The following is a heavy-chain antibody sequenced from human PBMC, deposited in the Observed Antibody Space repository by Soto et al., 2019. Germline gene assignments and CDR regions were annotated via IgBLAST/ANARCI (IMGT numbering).Heavy chain of an antibody. Sequence: GASVKVSCKASGYTFTSYDINWVRQATGQGLEWMGWMNPNSGNTGYAQKFQGRVTMTRNTSISTAYMELSSLRSEDTAVYYCARGGYSYGDYYYYGMDVWGQGTTVTVSS. CDR2: MNPNSGNT. V-gene: IGHV1-8*01. D-gene: IGHD5-18*01. J-gene: IGHJ6*02. CDR3: ARGGYSYGDYYYYGMDV. CDR1: GYTFTSYD.